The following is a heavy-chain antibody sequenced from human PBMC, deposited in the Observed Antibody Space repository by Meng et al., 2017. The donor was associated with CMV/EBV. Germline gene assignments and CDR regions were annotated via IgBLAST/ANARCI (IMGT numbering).Heavy chain of an antibody. CDR2: INHSGST. Sequence: GSLRLSCAVYGGSFSGYYWSWIRQPPGKGLEWIGEINHSGSTNYNPSLKSRVTISVDTSKNQFSLKLSSVTAADTAVYYCARDQSSTSYYYYGMDVWGQGTTVTVSS. CDR3: ARDQSSTSYYYYGMDV. D-gene: IGHD2-2*01. J-gene: IGHJ6*02. CDR1: GGSFSGYY. V-gene: IGHV4-34*01.